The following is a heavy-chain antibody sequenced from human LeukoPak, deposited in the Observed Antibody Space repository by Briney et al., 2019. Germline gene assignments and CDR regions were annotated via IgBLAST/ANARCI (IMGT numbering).Heavy chain of an antibody. CDR1: GFTFNTYT. Sequence: PARSLTLSCAASGFTFNTYTMHWVPQAPGKGLEGVAFVSYDGTNKNYADSVKGRFTISRDNSKNTLYLQMNSLRTEDTAVYYCARRMAANAFDIWGQGTMVTVSS. V-gene: IGHV3-30-3*01. CDR3: ARRMAANAFDI. D-gene: IGHD5-24*01. CDR2: VSYDGTNK. J-gene: IGHJ3*02.